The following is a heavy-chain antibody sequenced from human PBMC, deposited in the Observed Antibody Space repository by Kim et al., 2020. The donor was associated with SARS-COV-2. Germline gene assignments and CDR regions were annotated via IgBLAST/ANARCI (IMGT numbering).Heavy chain of an antibody. CDR1: GFSLSTGGVA. V-gene: IGHV2-5*02. J-gene: IGHJ4*02. CDR3: AHSVTADTSGYYLDY. CDR2: IFWDDEK. Sequence: SGPTLVNPTQTLTLTCTFSGFSLSTGGVAVGWIRQPPGKALEWLALIFWDDEKRYSPSLATRLTITKDTSRNQVVLTMTNMDPVDTATYYCAHSVTADTSGYYLDYWGQGTLVTVSS. D-gene: IGHD3-22*01.